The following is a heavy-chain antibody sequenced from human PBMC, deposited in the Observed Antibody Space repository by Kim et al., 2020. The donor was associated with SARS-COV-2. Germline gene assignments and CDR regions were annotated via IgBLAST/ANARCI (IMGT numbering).Heavy chain of an antibody. CDR2: ISGGGAEI. V-gene: IGHV3-23*01. CDR1: GFTFSDYA. J-gene: IGHJ2*01. D-gene: IGHD4-17*01. CDR3: ARHQYGFVSDAFDV. Sequence: GGSLRLSCAASGFTFSDYAMSWVRQAPGKGLEWVSCISGGGAEIFYADSVKGRFTISRDNSRNTLSLQMNSLRAEDTALYYCARHQYGFVSDAFDVWGR.